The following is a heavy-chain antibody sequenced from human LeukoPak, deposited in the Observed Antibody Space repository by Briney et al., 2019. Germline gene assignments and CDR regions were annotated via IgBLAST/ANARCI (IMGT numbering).Heavy chain of an antibody. Sequence: SETLSLTCTVSGGSIGTYYWNWIRQPPGKGLEWIGYIYYTGSTNCNASLKSRVTISVDTSKKQFSLKLSSVTAADTAVYYCARSANYRLDYWGQGTLVTVSS. J-gene: IGHJ4*02. V-gene: IGHV4-59*08. CDR1: GGSIGTYY. D-gene: IGHD5-24*01. CDR2: IYYTGST. CDR3: ARSANYRLDY.